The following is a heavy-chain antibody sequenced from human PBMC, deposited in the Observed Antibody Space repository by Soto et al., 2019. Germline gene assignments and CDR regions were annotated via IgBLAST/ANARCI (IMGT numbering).Heavy chain of an antibody. CDR2: IKQEGDEK. V-gene: IGHV3-7*01. J-gene: IGHJ4*02. CDR3: ARPFYYGSGSQARFDY. Sequence: GGSLRLSCVASGFSFSGYWMSWVRQAPGKGLEWVAHIKQEGDEKYYVDSVEGRFTIARDNAKSSLYLQMNSLRAEDTAVYYCARPFYYGSGSQARFDYWGQGTLVTVSS. D-gene: IGHD3-10*01. CDR1: GFSFSGYW.